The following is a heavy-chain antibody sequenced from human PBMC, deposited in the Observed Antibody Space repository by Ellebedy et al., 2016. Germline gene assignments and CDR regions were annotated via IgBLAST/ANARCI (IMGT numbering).Heavy chain of an antibody. D-gene: IGHD2-2*01. CDR1: GYTFTSYD. CDR2: MNPNSGNT. Sequence: ASVKVSXXASGYTFTSYDINWVRQATGQGLEWMGWMNPNSGNTGYAQKFQGRVTMTRNTSISTAYMELSSLRSEDTAVYYCARVVGYCSSTSCYPTWFDPWGQGTLVTVSS. CDR3: ARVVGYCSSTSCYPTWFDP. V-gene: IGHV1-8*01. J-gene: IGHJ5*02.